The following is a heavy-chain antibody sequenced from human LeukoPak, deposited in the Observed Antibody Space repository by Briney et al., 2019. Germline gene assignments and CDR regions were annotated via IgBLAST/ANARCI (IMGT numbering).Heavy chain of an antibody. Sequence: HPGGSLRLSCAASGFTFNSYAMTWVRQGPGKGLEWVSSVLGSGDSTYYADSVKGRFTISRDNSQNTLFLQMNSLRVDDTAVYYCAKGPDYYRSGSAPNFDYWGQGTLVTVSS. V-gene: IGHV3-23*01. CDR1: GFTFNSYA. D-gene: IGHD3-10*01. CDR3: AKGPDYYRSGSAPNFDY. J-gene: IGHJ4*02. CDR2: VLGSGDST.